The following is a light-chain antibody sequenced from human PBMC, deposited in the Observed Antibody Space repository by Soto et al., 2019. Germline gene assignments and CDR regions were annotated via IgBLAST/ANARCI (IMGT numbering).Light chain of an antibody. J-gene: IGKJ1*01. CDR2: DAS. CDR1: QSVSSY. Sequence: EIVLTQSPATLSLSPGERATLSCRASQSVSSYLAWYQQKPGQAPRLLIYDASNRGTGIPARFSGSGSGTDFTLTISSLEPEDFAVYYCQQYGNSPPTFGQGTKVDIK. CDR3: QQYGNSPPT. V-gene: IGKV3-11*01.